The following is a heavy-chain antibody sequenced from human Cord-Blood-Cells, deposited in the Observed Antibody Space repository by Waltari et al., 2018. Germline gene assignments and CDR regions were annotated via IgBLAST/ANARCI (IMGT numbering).Heavy chain of an antibody. CDR2: RRQDGREK. V-gene: IGHV3-7*01. J-gene: IGHJ3*02. Sequence: EVQLVESGGGLVQPGGSLSLSCAASAFTFSSYWMSWVRPAPGKGLKWAANRRQDGREKCSVDSVKSRFTISRDNAKIALYLQMSGLRAEDTAVYYCARADLDAFDIWGQGTMVTLSS. CDR3: ARADLDAFDI. CDR1: AFTFSSYW.